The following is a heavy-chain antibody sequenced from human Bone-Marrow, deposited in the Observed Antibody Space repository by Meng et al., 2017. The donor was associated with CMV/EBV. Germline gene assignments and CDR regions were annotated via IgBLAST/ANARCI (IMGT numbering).Heavy chain of an antibody. Sequence: GGSLRLSCAASGFSFSNYAMHWVRQAPGKGLEWLAVISYDGSNKYYADSVKGRFTISRDNSKNTLYLQVNSLRAEDTAVYYCARDLSFCSSSTCYKGYYYYYGMDFWGQGTRVTVSS. CDR3: ARDLSFCSSSTCYKGYYYYYGMDF. CDR1: GFSFSNYA. CDR2: ISYDGSNK. J-gene: IGHJ6*01. D-gene: IGHD2-2*01. V-gene: IGHV3-30-3*01.